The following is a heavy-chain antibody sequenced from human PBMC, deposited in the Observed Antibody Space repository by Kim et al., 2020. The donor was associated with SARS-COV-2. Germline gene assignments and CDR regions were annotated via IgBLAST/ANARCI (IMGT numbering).Heavy chain of an antibody. Sequence: GGSLRLSCAASGFTVSSNYMNWVRQAPGKGLEWVSVIYSDGSSYYADSVKGRFTTSRDISMNTVYLQVNSLRAEDPAVYFCARDSERLQSVSDAFDIWGQGTRVTVS. CDR3: ARDSERLQSVSDAFDI. V-gene: IGHV3-66*01. J-gene: IGHJ3*02. CDR1: GFTVSSNY. D-gene: IGHD1-1*01. CDR2: IYSDGSS.